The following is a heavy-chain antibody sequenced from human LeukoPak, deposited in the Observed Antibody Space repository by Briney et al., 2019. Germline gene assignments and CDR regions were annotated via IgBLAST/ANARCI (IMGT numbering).Heavy chain of an antibody. CDR2: IYTSGST. CDR1: GGSISSGSYY. Sequence: KPSETLSLTCTVSGGSISSGSYYWSWIRQPAGKGLEWIGRIYTSGSTNYNPSLKSRVTISVDTSKNQFSLKLSSVTAADTAVYYCARTTVTTIWFDPWGQGTLVTVSS. CDR3: ARTTVTTIWFDP. J-gene: IGHJ5*02. V-gene: IGHV4-61*02. D-gene: IGHD4-17*01.